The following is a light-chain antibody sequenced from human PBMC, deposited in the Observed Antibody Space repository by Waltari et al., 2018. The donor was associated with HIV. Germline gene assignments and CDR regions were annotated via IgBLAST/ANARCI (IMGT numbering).Light chain of an antibody. CDR1: SIRSYS. CDR2: GKN. Sequence: SSELTQDPAVSVALGPTVRITCQGDSIRSYSASWYKQKPGQTPVLVTYGKNNRPSGIPDRFSGSSSGNTASLTITGARAEDEADYYCNSRDSSGNSVVFGGGTKLTVL. CDR3: NSRDSSGNSVV. J-gene: IGLJ2*01. V-gene: IGLV3-19*01.